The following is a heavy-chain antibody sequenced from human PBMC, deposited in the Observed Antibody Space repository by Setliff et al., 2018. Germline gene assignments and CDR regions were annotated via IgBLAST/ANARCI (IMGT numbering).Heavy chain of an antibody. CDR3: ARDGGELRSDILTGYQAYYYYYGMDV. CDR2: IYTSGST. CDR1: GGSISSGRYY. D-gene: IGHD3-9*01. V-gene: IGHV4-61*02. Sequence: SETLSLTCTVSGGSISSGRYYWSWIRQPAGKGLEWIGRIYTSGSTNYNPSLKSRVTISVDTSKNQFSLKLSSVTAADTAVYYCARDGGELRSDILTGYQAYYYYYGMDVWGQGTTVTVSS. J-gene: IGHJ6*02.